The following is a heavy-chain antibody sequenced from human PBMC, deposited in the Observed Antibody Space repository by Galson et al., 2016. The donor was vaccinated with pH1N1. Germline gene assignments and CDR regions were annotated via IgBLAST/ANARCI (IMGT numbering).Heavy chain of an antibody. CDR1: GFTFSSSW. V-gene: IGHV3-52*02. J-gene: IGHJ3*02. D-gene: IGHD3-10*01. CDR3: VRVYYGSGSCRRPHAFDI. CDR2: IKCDGSEK. Sequence: SLRLSCAASGFTFSSSWMHWVCQAPEKGQEWVADIKCDGSEKYYVDSVKGRLTISRDNAKNSLYLQVNSLRAEDMTVYYCVRVYYGSGSCRRPHAFDIWGQGTMVTVSS.